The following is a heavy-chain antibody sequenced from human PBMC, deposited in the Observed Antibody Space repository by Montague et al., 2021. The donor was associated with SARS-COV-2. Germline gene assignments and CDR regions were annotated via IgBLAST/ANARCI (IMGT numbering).Heavy chain of an antibody. Sequence: TLSLTCTVSGDSITSGRYYWTWLRHHPGKGLEWTGYIFFSGVTSYNPSLKSRVTISLDSSKNQFFLSLSSVTAADAAVYYCARGDDDISTGYVFEIWGQGTMVTVSS. J-gene: IGHJ3*02. CDR3: ARGDDDISTGYVFEI. CDR2: IFFSGVT. V-gene: IGHV4-31*03. D-gene: IGHD3-9*01. CDR1: GDSITSGRYY.